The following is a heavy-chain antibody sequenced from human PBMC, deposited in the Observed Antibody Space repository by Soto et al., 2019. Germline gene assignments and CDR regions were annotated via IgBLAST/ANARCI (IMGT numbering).Heavy chain of an antibody. V-gene: IGHV4-61*08. Sequence: SETLSLTCTVSGDSVSSGAYYWSWIRQPPGKGLEWIGYIYYSGSTNYNPSLKSRVTISVDTSKNQFSLKLSSVTAADTAVYYCARDRYDYGDLRSLAFDIWCQETMVTVS. J-gene: IGHJ3*02. CDR3: ARDRYDYGDLRSLAFDI. CDR2: IYYSGST. D-gene: IGHD4-17*01. CDR1: GDSVSSGAYY.